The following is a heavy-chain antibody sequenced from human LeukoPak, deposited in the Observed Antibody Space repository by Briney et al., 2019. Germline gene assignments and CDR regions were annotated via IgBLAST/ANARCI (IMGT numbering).Heavy chain of an antibody. D-gene: IGHD3-16*01. J-gene: IGHJ4*02. CDR3: AREGYAYSVDF. V-gene: IGHV4-59*02. CDR1: GGSVSSYY. Sequence: SETLSLTCTVSGGSVSSYYWSWIRQPPGKGLEWIGYIYSSGSTSYNPSLMSRVTISIDTSKNQFSLRLSSVTAADTAVYYCAREGYAYSVDFWGQGALVTVSS. CDR2: IYSSGST.